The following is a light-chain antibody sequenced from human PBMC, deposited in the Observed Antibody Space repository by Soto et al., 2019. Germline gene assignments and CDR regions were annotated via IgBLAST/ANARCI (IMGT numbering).Light chain of an antibody. CDR3: HQTSIFLPLT. V-gene: IGKV1-12*01. J-gene: IGKJ4*01. CDR2: AAS. Sequence: DIQMTQSPSSVSASVGDRVTITCRASQGISTWLAWYQQRPGKAPELLIYAASSLQSGVPSRFSGSGSGTDFTLTISSLQPEDFATYYCHQTSIFLPLTFGGGTKVEIK. CDR1: QGISTW.